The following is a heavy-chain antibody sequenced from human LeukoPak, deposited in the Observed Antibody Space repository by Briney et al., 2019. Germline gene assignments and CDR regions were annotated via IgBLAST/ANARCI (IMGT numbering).Heavy chain of an antibody. CDR1: GGPISSSPYY. V-gene: IGHV4-39*01. CDR2: ISYSGSI. CDR3: ARLSPYLGSGSSAFPDDF. Sequence: SETLSLTCTVSGGPISSSPYYWGWIRQPPGKGLEWIGSISYSGSIFYNPSLKSRLTISVDTSKNQFSLKLSSLTAADTAVFYCARLSPYLGSGSSAFPDDFWGQGTLVTVSS. D-gene: IGHD3-10*01. J-gene: IGHJ4*02.